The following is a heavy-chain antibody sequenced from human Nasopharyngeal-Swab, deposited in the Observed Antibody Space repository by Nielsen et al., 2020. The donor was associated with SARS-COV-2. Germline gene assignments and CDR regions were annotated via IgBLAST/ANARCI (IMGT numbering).Heavy chain of an antibody. Sequence: SETLSLTCAVYGGSFSGCYWSWIRQSPGKGLEWIGEINHSGSINYNLSLKSRVTISVETSKNQFSLKLSSVTAADTAVYYCARGRGITVTTPSPVFDYWGQGTLVTVSS. V-gene: IGHV4-34*01. J-gene: IGHJ4*02. CDR3: ARGRGITVTTPSPVFDY. CDR1: GGSFSGCY. CDR2: INHSGSI. D-gene: IGHD1-20*01.